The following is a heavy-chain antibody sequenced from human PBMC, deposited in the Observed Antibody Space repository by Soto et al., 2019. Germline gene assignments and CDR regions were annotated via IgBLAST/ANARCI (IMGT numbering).Heavy chain of an antibody. CDR2: INHSGST. V-gene: IGHV4-34*01. D-gene: IGHD3-3*01. CDR1: GGSFSGYY. CDR3: ASHPYDFWSGYFDY. Sequence: SETLSLTCAVYGGSFSGYYWTWIRQPPGTGLEWIGEINHSGSTNYNPSLKSRVTISVDTSKNQFSLKLSSVTAADTAVYYCASHPYDFWSGYFDYWGRGTLVTVSS. J-gene: IGHJ4*02.